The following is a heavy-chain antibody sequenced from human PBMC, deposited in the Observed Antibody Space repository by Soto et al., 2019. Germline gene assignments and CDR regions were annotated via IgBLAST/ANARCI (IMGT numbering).Heavy chain of an antibody. Sequence: SETLSLTCAVSGGSISSGGYSWSWIRQPPGKGLEWIGYIYHSGSTYYNPSLKSRVTISVDTSNNQFSLKLSSVTAADTAVYYCARHDGFSSGWIFDYWGHGTLVTVS. J-gene: IGHJ4*01. CDR3: ARHDGFSSGWIFDY. D-gene: IGHD6-19*01. CDR1: GGSISSGGYS. CDR2: IYHSGST. V-gene: IGHV4-30-2*01.